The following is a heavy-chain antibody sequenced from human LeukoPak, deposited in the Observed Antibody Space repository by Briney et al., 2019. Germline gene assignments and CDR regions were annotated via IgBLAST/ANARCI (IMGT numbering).Heavy chain of an antibody. J-gene: IGHJ4*02. CDR3: AKGPFTVTNHYFDY. CDR1: GFTFSSYA. CDR2: ISGSGGTT. D-gene: IGHD4-17*01. V-gene: IGHV3-23*01. Sequence: GGSLRLSCAASGFTFSSYAMSWVRQAPGKGLGWVSAISGSGGTTYYADSVKGRFTISRDNSKNTLYLQMNSLRAEDTAVYYCAKGPFTVTNHYFDYWGQGTLVTVSS.